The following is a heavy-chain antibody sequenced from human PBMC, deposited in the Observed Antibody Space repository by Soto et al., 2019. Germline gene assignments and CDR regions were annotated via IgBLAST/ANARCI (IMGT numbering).Heavy chain of an antibody. Sequence: QVQLVQSGAEVKKPGSSVKVTCKASGGTFSSYAISWVRQATGQGLEWMGGIIPIFRTPDYAQKFQGRVTITADESTSTAYMELSSLRSEDTAVYYCARDKDRPRLRGNYYYIMDVWGQGTTVTVSS. D-gene: IGHD5-12*01. J-gene: IGHJ6*02. V-gene: IGHV1-69*12. CDR2: IIPIFRTP. CDR1: GGTFSSYA. CDR3: ARDKDRPRLRGNYYYIMDV.